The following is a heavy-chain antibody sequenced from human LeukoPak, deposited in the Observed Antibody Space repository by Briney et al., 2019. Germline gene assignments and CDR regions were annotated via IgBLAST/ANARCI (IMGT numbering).Heavy chain of an antibody. V-gene: IGHV4-39*01. CDR2: IYYSGST. Sequence: SETLSLTCTVSGGSISSSSYYWGWIRQPPGKGLEWIGSIYYSGSTYYNPSLKSRVTISVDTSKNQFSLKLSSATAADTAVYYCARLNSSGYYLYLSFDYWGQGTLVTLSS. J-gene: IGHJ4*02. CDR3: ARLNSSGYYLYLSFDY. CDR1: GGSISSSSYY. D-gene: IGHD3-22*01.